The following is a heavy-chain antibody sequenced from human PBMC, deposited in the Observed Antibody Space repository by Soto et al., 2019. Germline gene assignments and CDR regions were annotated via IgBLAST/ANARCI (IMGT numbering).Heavy chain of an antibody. D-gene: IGHD7-27*01. V-gene: IGHV3-48*01. CDR1: GFILSDCA. Sequence: EVQLVESGGGLVQPGGSLRLSCATSGFILSDCAMNWVRQAPGKGLEWVSYISSRSSVIDYADSVKGRFTVSRDNVRNSLYLQMNSLRAEDTAVYYCARDLSWGSNWYYYMDVWGKGTTVTVSS. CDR2: ISSRSSVI. CDR3: ARDLSWGSNWYYYMDV. J-gene: IGHJ6*03.